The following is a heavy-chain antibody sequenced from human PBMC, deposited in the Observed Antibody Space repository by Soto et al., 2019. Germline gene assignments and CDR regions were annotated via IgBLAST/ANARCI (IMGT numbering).Heavy chain of an antibody. CDR2: INHSGST. V-gene: IGHV4-34*01. CDR3: ARVPYIDYDILTGYPYYFDY. J-gene: IGHJ4*02. CDR1: GGSFSGYY. Sequence: SETLSLTCAVYGGSFSGYYWSWIRQPPGKGLEWIGEINHSGSTNYNPSLKSRVTISVDTSKNQFSLKLSSVTAADTAVYYCARVPYIDYDILTGYPYYFDYWGQGTLVTVSS. D-gene: IGHD3-9*01.